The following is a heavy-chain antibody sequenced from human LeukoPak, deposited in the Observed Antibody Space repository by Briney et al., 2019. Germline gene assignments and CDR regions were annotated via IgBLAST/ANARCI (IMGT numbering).Heavy chain of an antibody. CDR1: GFTFSSYA. CDR3: ARDGRYSSGWSLSDY. CDR2: ISYDGSNK. Sequence: PGGSLRLSCAASGFTFSSYAMHWVRQAPGEGLEWVAVISYDGSNKYYADSVKGRFTISRDNSKNTLYLQMNSLRAEDTAVYYCARDGRYSSGWSLSDYWGQGTLVTVSS. V-gene: IGHV3-30-3*01. D-gene: IGHD6-19*01. J-gene: IGHJ4*02.